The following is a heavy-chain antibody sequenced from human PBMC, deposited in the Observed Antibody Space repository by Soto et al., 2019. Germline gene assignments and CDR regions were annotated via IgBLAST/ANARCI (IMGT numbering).Heavy chain of an antibody. CDR3: VRENCGGVTCYSLDP. V-gene: IGHV6-1*01. D-gene: IGHD2-15*01. Sequence: SQTLSLPCAISGDSVSSNSAAWNWLRQSPSRGLEWLGRTYYRSKWYNDYAVSVKSRLTINPYTSKNQFSLHLNSVTPEDTAVYYCVRENCGGVTCYSLDPWGQGTLVTVSS. J-gene: IGHJ5*02. CDR2: TYYRSKWYN. CDR1: GDSVSSNSAA.